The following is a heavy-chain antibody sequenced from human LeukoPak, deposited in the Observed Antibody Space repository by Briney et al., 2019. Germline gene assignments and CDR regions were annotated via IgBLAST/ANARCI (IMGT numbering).Heavy chain of an antibody. V-gene: IGHV3-23*01. CDR3: AKAAASYCSSTSCYGHYYYGMDV. J-gene: IGHJ6*02. Sequence: GGSLRLSCAASGFTFSSYAMSWVRQAPGKGLEWVSAISGSTYYADSVKGRFTISGDNSKNTLYLQMNSLRAEDTAVYYCAKAAASYCSSTSCYGHYYYGMDVWGQGTTVTVSS. D-gene: IGHD2-2*01. CDR1: GFTFSSYA. CDR2: ISGST.